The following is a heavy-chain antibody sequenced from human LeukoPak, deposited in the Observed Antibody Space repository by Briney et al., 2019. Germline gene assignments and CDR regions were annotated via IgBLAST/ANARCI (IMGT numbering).Heavy chain of an antibody. CDR1: GYTFTNYY. D-gene: IGHD3-22*01. V-gene: IGHV1-2*02. Sequence: ASVKVSCKASGYTFTNYYIHWVRQAPGQGLEWMGLISPDSGATDYAQKFQGRVTMTRDTSISTAYMELSRLRSDDTAVFYCARRVHYYDSSGGVFAFDIWGQGTMVTVSS. J-gene: IGHJ3*02. CDR3: ARRVHYYDSSGGVFAFDI. CDR2: ISPDSGAT.